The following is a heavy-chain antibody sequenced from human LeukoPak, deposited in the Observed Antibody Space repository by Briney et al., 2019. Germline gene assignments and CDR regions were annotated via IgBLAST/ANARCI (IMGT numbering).Heavy chain of an antibody. D-gene: IGHD2-8*02. Sequence: ASVKVSCKASGYTFTSYYMHWVRQAPGQGLEWMGIINPSGGSTSYAQKFQGRVTMTRDMSTRTVYMELSSLRSEDTAVYYCARGYRWYYYYYYMDVWGKGTTVTVSS. CDR2: INPSGGST. CDR1: GYTFTSYY. V-gene: IGHV1-46*01. CDR3: ARGYRWYYYYYYMDV. J-gene: IGHJ6*03.